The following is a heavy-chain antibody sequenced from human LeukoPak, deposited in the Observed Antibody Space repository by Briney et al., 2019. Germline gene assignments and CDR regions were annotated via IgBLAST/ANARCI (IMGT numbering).Heavy chain of an antibody. CDR3: AKSITMIVVVIYTFDY. V-gene: IGHV3-66*01. Sequence: PGGSLRLSCAASGFTFSSNYMSWVRQAPGKGLEWVSVIYSGGSTYYADSVKGRFTISRDNSKNTLYLQMNSLRAEDTAVYYCAKSITMIVVVIYTFDYWGQGTLVTVSS. CDR2: IYSGGST. CDR1: GFTFSSNY. D-gene: IGHD3-22*01. J-gene: IGHJ4*02.